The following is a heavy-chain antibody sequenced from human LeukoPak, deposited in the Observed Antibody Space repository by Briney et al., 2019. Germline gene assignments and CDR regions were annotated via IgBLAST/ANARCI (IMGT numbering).Heavy chain of an antibody. V-gene: IGHV4-34*01. Sequence: SETLSLTCAVYGGSFSGYYWRWIRQPPGKGVEWIRAINHSGTTNYNPSLKSRLPISVDPSKNQFSLKLSSVTAADTAVYYCARATQFRRTDYWGQGTLVTVSS. CDR2: INHSGTT. D-gene: IGHD4-17*01. J-gene: IGHJ4*02. CDR3: ARATQFRRTDY. CDR1: GGSFSGYY.